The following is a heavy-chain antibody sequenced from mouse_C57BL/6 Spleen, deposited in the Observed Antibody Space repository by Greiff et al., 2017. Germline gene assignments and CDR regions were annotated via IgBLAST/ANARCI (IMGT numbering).Heavy chain of an antibody. Sequence: EVQLQQSGPELVKPGASVKMSCKASGYTFTDYNMHWVKQSHGKSLEWIGYINPNNGGTSYNQKFKGKATLTLNKSSSTAYMELRSLTSEDSAVYYCSRNLVPPFDCWGQGITLTVAS. CDR2: INPNNGGT. D-gene: IGHD2-2*01. CDR1: GYTFTDYN. J-gene: IGHJ2*01. CDR3: SRNLVPPFDC. V-gene: IGHV1-22*01.